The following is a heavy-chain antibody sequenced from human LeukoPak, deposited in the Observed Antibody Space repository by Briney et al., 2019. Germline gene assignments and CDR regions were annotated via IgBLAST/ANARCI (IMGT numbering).Heavy chain of an antibody. J-gene: IGHJ6*03. V-gene: IGHV4-59*02. CDR1: GGSVSYYY. CDR3: ARIMKGDFWSGDSYYDYYYMDV. CDR2: FYYSGRT. D-gene: IGHD3-3*01. Sequence: SETLSLTCSVPGGSVSYYYWNWIRQPPGKGLEWIGYFYYSGRTNYNPSLKSRVTVSVDTSKNQFSLKLTSVTTADTAVYYCARIMKGDFWSGDSYYDYYYMDVWGKGTTVTVSS.